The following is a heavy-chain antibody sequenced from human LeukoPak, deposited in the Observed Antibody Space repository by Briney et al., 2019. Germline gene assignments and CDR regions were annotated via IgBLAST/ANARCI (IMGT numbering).Heavy chain of an antibody. Sequence: GESLEISCKGSGYSFTSYWIGWVRQMPGKGLEWMGIIYPGDSDTRYSPSFQGQVTISADKSISTAYLQWSSLKASDTAMYYCASAYCSSTSCYGDYYGMDVWGQGTTVTVSS. V-gene: IGHV5-51*01. D-gene: IGHD2-2*01. CDR2: IYPGDSDT. J-gene: IGHJ6*02. CDR3: ASAYCSSTSCYGDYYGMDV. CDR1: GYSFTSYW.